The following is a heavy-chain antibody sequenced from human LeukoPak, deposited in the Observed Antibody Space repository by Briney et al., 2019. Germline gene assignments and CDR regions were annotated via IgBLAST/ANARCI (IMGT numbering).Heavy chain of an antibody. Sequence: GASVKVSCKASGGTFSSYAISWVRQAPGQRLEWMGGIIPIFGTANYAQKFQGRVTITADESTSTAYMELSSLRSEDTAVYYCARTYYDFWSGYYLYYYYYMDVWGKGTTVTVSS. CDR3: ARTYYDFWSGYYLYYYYYMDV. J-gene: IGHJ6*03. D-gene: IGHD3-3*01. V-gene: IGHV1-69*13. CDR2: IIPIFGTA. CDR1: GGTFSSYA.